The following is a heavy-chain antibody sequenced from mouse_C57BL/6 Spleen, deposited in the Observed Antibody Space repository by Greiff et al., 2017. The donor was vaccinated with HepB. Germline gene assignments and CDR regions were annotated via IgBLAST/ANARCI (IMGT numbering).Heavy chain of an antibody. J-gene: IGHJ4*01. CDR3: ARRQSYGSSYAMDD. Sequence: VQLQQPGAELVKPGASVKLSCKASGYTFTSYWMHWVKQRPGQGLEWIGMIHPNSGSTNYNEKFKSKATLTVDKSSSTAYMQLSSLTSEDSAVYYCARRQSYGSSYAMDDWGQGTSVTVSS. D-gene: IGHD1-1*01. CDR2: IHPNSGST. CDR1: GYTFTSYW. V-gene: IGHV1-64*01.